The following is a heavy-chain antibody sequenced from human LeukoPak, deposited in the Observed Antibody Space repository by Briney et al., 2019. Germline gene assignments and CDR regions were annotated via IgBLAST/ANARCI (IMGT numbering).Heavy chain of an antibody. J-gene: IGHJ6*03. CDR2: IYPGDSDT. CDR3: ARHRLPNCGGDCRLYYYYYMDV. D-gene: IGHD2-21*01. Sequence: GESLKISCKGSGYSFTSYWIGWVRQMPEKGLEWMGIIYPGDSDTRYSPSFQGQVTISADKSISTAYLQWSSLKASDTAMYYWARHRLPNCGGDCRLYYYYYMDVWGKGTTVTVSS. CDR1: GYSFTSYW. V-gene: IGHV5-51*01.